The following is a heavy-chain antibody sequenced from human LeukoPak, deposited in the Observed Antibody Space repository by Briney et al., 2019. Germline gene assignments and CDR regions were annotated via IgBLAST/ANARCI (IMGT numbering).Heavy chain of an antibody. CDR1: GFTFDDHG. CDR2: INWNGGST. V-gene: IGHV3-20*04. J-gene: IGHJ5*02. D-gene: IGHD5-18*01. CDR3: ARDHYTWIQLWFFYDP. Sequence: GGSLRLSCAASGFTFDDHGMSWVRQAPGKGLEWVSAINWNGGSTGYADSVKGRFTISRDNAKNSLYLQMNSLRAEDTAVYYCARDHYTWIQLWFFYDPWGQGTLVTVSS.